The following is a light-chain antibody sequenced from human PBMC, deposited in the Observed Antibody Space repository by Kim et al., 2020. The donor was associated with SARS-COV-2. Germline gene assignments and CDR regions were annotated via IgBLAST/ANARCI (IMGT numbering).Light chain of an antibody. V-gene: IGKV1-5*03. J-gene: IGKJ1*01. CDR1: QSINSW. CDR3: QQYNSYST. CDR2: KAS. Sequence: DILMTQSPSTLSASVGDRVTITCRASQSINSWLAWYQQKPGKAPKLLIYKASTLESGVPSRFSGSGSGTEFILTISSLQPDDFATYYCQQYNSYSTFGQGTKVEIK.